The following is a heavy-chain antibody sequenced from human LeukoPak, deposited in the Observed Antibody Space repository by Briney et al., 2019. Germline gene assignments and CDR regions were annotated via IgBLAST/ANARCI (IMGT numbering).Heavy chain of an antibody. Sequence: PGGSLRLSCAASGFTFSTYVMTWVRPAPGKGLEWVSSVGPTGGSTYYADSVKGRFTISRDNSKSTLYLQLISLRVEDTAVYYCAKGHSSGWFLIDYWGQGTLVTVSS. J-gene: IGHJ4*02. CDR1: GFTFSTYV. V-gene: IGHV3-23*01. CDR3: AKGHSSGWFLIDY. CDR2: VGPTGGST. D-gene: IGHD6-19*01.